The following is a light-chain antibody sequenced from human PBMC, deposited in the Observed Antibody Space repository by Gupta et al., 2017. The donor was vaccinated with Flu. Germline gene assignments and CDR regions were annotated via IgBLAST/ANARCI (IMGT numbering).Light chain of an antibody. V-gene: IGLV8-61*01. CDR1: SGSVSTYFY. CDR2: STN. CDR3: MLYMNTTIF. Sequence: QTVVTQEPSFSVSPGGTVPLTCALHSGSVSTYFYPSCYQQAPGQPPRTLIYSTNIRSSGVPDRFAGSILGNKAALTITGAQTEDECHYCCMLYMNTTIFFGGGTKLTVL. J-gene: IGLJ2*01.